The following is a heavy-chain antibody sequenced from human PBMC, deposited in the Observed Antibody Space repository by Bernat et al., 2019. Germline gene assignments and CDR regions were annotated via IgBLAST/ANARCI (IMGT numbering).Heavy chain of an antibody. CDR1: GFTFSSYW. D-gene: IGHD2-2*01. V-gene: IGHV3-7*03. Sequence: VQLVESGGDLVQPGGSLRLSCAASGFTFSSYWMNWVRQAPGKGLEWVANIKQDGIEKYYVDSVKGRFTISRDNPKNSLYLQMNSLRAEDTAVYYCARGYCSSTSCYSAIFDYWGQGTLVTVSS. CDR3: ARGYCSSTSCYSAIFDY. J-gene: IGHJ4*02. CDR2: IKQDGIEK.